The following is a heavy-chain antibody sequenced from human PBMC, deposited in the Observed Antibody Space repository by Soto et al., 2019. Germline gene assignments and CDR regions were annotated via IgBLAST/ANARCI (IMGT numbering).Heavy chain of an antibody. D-gene: IGHD6-13*01. CDR1: GFTFTSSA. J-gene: IGHJ3*02. V-gene: IGHV1-58*01. Sequence: SVKVSCKASGFTFTSSAVQWVRQSRGQRLEWIGWIVVGSGNTNYAQKFQERVTITRDMSTSTAYMELSSLRPEDTAVYYCAAAYSSSWYFAFDIWGQGTMVTVSS. CDR3: AAAYSSSWYFAFDI. CDR2: IVVGSGNT.